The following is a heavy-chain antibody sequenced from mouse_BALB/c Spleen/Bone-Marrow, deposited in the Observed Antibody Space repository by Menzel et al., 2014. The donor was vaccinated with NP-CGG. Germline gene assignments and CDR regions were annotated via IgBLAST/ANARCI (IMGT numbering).Heavy chain of an antibody. CDR1: GFSLXGYG. CDR3: AREGPYGNYAMDY. J-gene: IGHJ4*01. CDR2: IWGDGST. Sequence: QVQLQQPGPGLVAPSQSLSITCTVSGFSLXGYGVNWVRQPPGKGLEWLGMIWGDGSTDYNSALKSRLSISKDNSKSQVFLKMNSLQTDDTARYYCAREGPYGNYAMDYWGQGTSVTVSS. D-gene: IGHD2-10*02. V-gene: IGHV2-6-7*01.